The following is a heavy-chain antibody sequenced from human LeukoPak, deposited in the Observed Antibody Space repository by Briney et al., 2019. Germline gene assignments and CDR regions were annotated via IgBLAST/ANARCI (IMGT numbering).Heavy chain of an antibody. V-gene: IGHV3-9*01. J-gene: IGHJ4*02. CDR3: AKDSRAVAYFDY. Sequence: PGGSLRLSCAASGFTFDDYAMHWVRQAPGKGLEWVSGISWNSGSIGYADSVKGRFTISRDNAKNSLYLQMNSLRAEDTAVYYCAKDSRAVAYFDYWGQGTLVTVSS. CDR2: ISWNSGSI. D-gene: IGHD6-19*01. CDR1: GFTFDDYA.